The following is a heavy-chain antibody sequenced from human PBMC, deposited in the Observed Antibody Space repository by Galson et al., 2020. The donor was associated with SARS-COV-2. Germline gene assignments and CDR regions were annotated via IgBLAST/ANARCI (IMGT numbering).Heavy chain of an antibody. CDR1: GGSISSSSYY. Sequence: ETSETLSLTCTVSGGSISSSSYYWGWIRQAPGKGLEWIGSIYYSGSTYYNPSSKSRVTISVDASNNQFSLRLTSVTAAGTAVYYCGRHGTHPTVVTLGWFDPWGQGTLVTVSS. D-gene: IGHD4-17*01. V-gene: IGHV4-39*01. CDR3: GRHGTHPTVVTLGWFDP. J-gene: IGHJ5*02. CDR2: IYYSGST.